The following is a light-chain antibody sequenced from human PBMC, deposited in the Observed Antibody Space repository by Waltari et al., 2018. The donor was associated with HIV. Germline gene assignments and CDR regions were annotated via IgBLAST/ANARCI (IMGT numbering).Light chain of an antibody. J-gene: IGKJ3*01. V-gene: IGKV1-39*01. CDR1: QSISTY. Sequence: DIQMTQSPSSVSASVGDRVTITCRTSQSISTYLNWFQHKPGKAPKLLISVASRLESGVPSRFSGSGSGTEFTVTISSLQPEDFATYYCQQSYSAPYTFGPGTKVDIK. CDR2: VAS. CDR3: QQSYSAPYT.